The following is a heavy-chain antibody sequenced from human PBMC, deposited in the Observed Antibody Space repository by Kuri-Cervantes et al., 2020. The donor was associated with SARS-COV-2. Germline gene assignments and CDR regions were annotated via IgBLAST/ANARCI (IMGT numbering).Heavy chain of an antibody. Sequence: NVSCKGSGYSFTRYWICWVRQMPGKGLAWMGIIYPGDSDTGYSPSFQGQVTISANKTISNAYLQWSSLKASDNAMYYCARSAAPPALYYGMEVWGQGTTVTVSS. CDR3: ARSAAPPALYYGMEV. CDR1: GYSFTRYW. CDR2: IYPGDSDT. J-gene: IGHJ6*02. D-gene: IGHD2-15*01. V-gene: IGHV5-51*01.